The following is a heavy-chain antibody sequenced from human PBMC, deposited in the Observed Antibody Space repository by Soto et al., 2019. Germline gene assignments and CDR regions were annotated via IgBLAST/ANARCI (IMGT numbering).Heavy chain of an antibody. CDR1: GGTFSSYA. CDR3: ARGGSYYDSSGYYRGFGY. D-gene: IGHD3-22*01. V-gene: IGHV1-69*06. Sequence: QVQLVQSGAEVKKPGSSVKVSCKASGGTFSSYAISWVRQAPGQGLEWMGGIIPIFGTANYAQKFQGRVTSTADKSTSTAYMELSSLRSEDTAVYYCARGGSYYDSSGYYRGFGYWGQGTLVTVSS. CDR2: IIPIFGTA. J-gene: IGHJ4*02.